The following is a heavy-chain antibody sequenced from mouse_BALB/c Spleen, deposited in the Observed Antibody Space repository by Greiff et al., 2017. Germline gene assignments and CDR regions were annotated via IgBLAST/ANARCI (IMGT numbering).Heavy chain of an antibody. D-gene: IGHD4-1*01. CDR3: TRGELGRRYFDV. J-gene: IGHJ1*01. CDR2: ISSGGSYT. CDR1: GFTFSSYT. Sequence: EVQGVESGGGLVKPGGSLKLSCAASGFTFSSYTMSWVRQTPEKRLEWVATISSGGSYTYYPDSVKGRFTISRDNAKNTLYLQMSSLKSEDTAMYYCTRGELGRRYFDVWGAGTTVTVSS. V-gene: IGHV5-6-4*01.